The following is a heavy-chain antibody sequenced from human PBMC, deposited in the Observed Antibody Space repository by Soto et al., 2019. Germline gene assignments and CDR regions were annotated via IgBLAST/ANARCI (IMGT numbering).Heavy chain of an antibody. V-gene: IGHV1-24*01. D-gene: IGHD3-3*01. CDR3: AGVELFWSRRAGIDY. CDR1: GYTLTELS. Sequence: ASVKVSCKVSGYTLTELSMHWVRQAPGKGLEWMGGFDPEDGETIYAQKFQGRVTMTEDTSTDTAYMELSSLRSEDTAVYYCAGVELFWSRRAGIDYWGQGTLVTVSS. J-gene: IGHJ4*02. CDR2: FDPEDGET.